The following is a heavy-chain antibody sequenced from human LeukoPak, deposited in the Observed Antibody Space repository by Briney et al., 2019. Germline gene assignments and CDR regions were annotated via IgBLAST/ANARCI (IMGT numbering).Heavy chain of an antibody. Sequence: GGSLRLSRAASGFTFSTYAMTWVRQAPGKGLEWVSGIRGSGSATYYADSVKGRFTISRDNSNDTLYLQMNSLRAEDTAVYFCAKETTYDFWSGYPNNYYYMDVWGKGTTVTVSS. CDR1: GFTFSTYA. J-gene: IGHJ6*03. D-gene: IGHD3-3*01. CDR2: IRGSGSAT. CDR3: AKETTYDFWSGYPNNYYYMDV. V-gene: IGHV3-23*01.